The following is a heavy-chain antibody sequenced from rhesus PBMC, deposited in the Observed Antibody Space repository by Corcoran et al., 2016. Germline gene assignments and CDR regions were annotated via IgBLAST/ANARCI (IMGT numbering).Heavy chain of an antibody. CDR2: IYGSGMST. D-gene: IGHD5-24*01. Sequence: QVQLQESGPGLVKPLETLSLTCAVSGGSISSDYWSWIRQAPGKGLEGMGYIYGSGMSTDDHPHLRSRFTRSVDTSKNQLALKLSSVAAADTAGYYGARHGSGYSTNYFDYWGQGVLVTVSS. CDR1: GGSISSDY. CDR3: ARHGSGYSTNYFDY. V-gene: IGHV4S11*01. J-gene: IGHJ4*01.